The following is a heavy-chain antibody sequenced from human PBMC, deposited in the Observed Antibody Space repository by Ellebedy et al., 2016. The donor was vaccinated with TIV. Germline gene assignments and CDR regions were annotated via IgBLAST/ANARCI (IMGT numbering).Heavy chain of an antibody. V-gene: IGHV3-23*01. CDR3: AKDKVFGDSKWESDV. CDR1: GFTFSSYW. J-gene: IGHJ6*02. D-gene: IGHD1-26*01. CDR2: ISHTGSRT. Sequence: GESLKISCAASGFTFSSYWMNWVRQAPGKGLEWVSTISHTGSRTYYANSVEGRFIISRDNSKNTLYLQMNSLRAEDTAVYYCAKDKVFGDSKWESDVWGQGITVTVSS.